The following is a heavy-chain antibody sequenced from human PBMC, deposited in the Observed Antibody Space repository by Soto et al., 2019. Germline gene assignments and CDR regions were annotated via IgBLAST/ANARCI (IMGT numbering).Heavy chain of an antibody. J-gene: IGHJ4*02. CDR3: AILRIYDFWSGVDY. CDR1: GFTFSSYA. V-gene: IGHV3-23*01. Sequence: GGSLRLSCAASGFTFSSYAMSWVRQAPGKGLEWVSAISGSGGSTYYADSVKDRFTISRDNSKNTLYLQMNSLRAEDTAVYYCAILRIYDFWSGVDYWGQGTLVTVSS. D-gene: IGHD3-3*01. CDR2: ISGSGGST.